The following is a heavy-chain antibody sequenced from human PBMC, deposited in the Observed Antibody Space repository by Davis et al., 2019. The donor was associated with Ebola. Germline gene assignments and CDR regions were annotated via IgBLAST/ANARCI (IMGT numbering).Heavy chain of an antibody. D-gene: IGHD2-2*01. Sequence: GGSLRLSCSVSGGSISSTSYYWGWIRQAPGKGLEWVSYISSSGSTIYYADSVKGRFTISRDNAKNSLYLQMNSLRAEDTAMYYCARRLVVPAAMRYYYYYGMDVWGQGTTVTVSS. CDR3: ARRLVVPAAMRYYYYYGMDV. CDR1: GGSISSTSYY. J-gene: IGHJ6*02. V-gene: IGHV3-11*01. CDR2: ISSSGSTI.